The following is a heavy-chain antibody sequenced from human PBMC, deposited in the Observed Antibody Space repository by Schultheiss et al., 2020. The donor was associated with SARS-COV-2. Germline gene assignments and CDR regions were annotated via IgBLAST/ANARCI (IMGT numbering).Heavy chain of an antibody. D-gene: IGHD2-15*01. J-gene: IGHJ4*02. V-gene: IGHV3-23*01. CDR2: ISGSGGST. CDR3: ATYRSGGSPREY. CDR1: GFTFSTYA. Sequence: GGSLRLSCAASGFTFSTYAMSWVRQAPGKGLECVSAISGSGGSTYYADSVKGRFTISRDNSKNTLNLQMNSLRAEDTAVYYCATYRSGGSPREYWGQGTLVTVSS.